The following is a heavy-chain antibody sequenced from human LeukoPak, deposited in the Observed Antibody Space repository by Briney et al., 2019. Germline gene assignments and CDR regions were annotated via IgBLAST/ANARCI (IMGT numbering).Heavy chain of an antibody. V-gene: IGHV3-23*01. CDR2: ISGSGGST. Sequence: GGSLRLSCAASGFTFSSYAMSWVRQAPGKGLEWVSAISGSGGSTYYADSVKGRFTISRDDSKNTLYLQMNSLKTEDTAVYYCTTPLLGIAAAGTVDYWGQGTLVTVSS. CDR3: TTPLLGIAAAGTVDY. D-gene: IGHD6-13*01. CDR1: GFTFSSYA. J-gene: IGHJ4*02.